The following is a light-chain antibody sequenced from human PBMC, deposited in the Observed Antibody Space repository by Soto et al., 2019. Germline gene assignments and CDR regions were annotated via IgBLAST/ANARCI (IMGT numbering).Light chain of an antibody. CDR1: QSVSSSY. V-gene: IGKV3-20*01. Sequence: EIVLTQSPGTLSLSPGERATLSWRASQSVSSSYLAWYQQKPGQAPRVLSYRASIRATGISDRFSGSGSGTDFTLTISRLEPEDFAVYYCQQYGRSPWTFGQGTKVDI. J-gene: IGKJ1*01. CDR3: QQYGRSPWT. CDR2: RAS.